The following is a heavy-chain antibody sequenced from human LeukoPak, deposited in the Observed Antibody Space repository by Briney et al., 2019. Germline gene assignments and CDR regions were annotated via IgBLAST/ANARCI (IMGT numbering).Heavy chain of an antibody. J-gene: IGHJ6*04. Sequence: GSLRLSCAASGFTFSSYEMNWVRQAPGKGLEWVSYISSSGSTIYYADSVKGRFTISRDNAKKSLYLKMNSLRAEDTAVYYCARDDIVATISQVPYGMDVWGKGTTVTVSS. CDR1: GFTFSSYE. CDR3: ARDDIVATISQVPYGMDV. CDR2: ISSSGSTI. V-gene: IGHV3-48*03. D-gene: IGHD5-12*01.